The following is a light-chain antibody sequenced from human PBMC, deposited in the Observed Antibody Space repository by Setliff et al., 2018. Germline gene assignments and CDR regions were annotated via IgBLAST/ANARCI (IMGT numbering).Light chain of an antibody. V-gene: IGLV2-14*01. Sequence: QSALTQPVSVSGSPGQSITISCTGTRSDVGGYNYVSWYQQHPGKVPKLMIYEVSNRPSGVSNRFSGSKSGNTASLTISRLQTEDEADYYCTSYTISSTEVFGTGTKVTVL. CDR1: RSDVGGYNY. CDR3: TSYTISSTEV. J-gene: IGLJ1*01. CDR2: EVS.